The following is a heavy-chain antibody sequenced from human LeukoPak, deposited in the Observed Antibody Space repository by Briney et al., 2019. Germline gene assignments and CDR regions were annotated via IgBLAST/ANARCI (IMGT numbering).Heavy chain of an antibody. Sequence: AGGSLRLSCAAPGFTFTSYGMHWVRQAPGKGLEWVPNIKKDGSKKYYVVSVKGRFTISRDNAKKSLYLQMNSLRAEDTAVYYCARVIGWDEPFDIWGQGTMVTVSS. J-gene: IGHJ3*02. CDR1: GFTFTSYG. CDR3: ARVIGWDEPFDI. CDR2: IKKDGSKK. D-gene: IGHD1-26*01. V-gene: IGHV3-7*01.